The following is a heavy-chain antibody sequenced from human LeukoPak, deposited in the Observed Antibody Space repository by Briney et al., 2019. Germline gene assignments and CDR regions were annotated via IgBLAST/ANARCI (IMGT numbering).Heavy chain of an antibody. V-gene: IGHV1-2*02. CDR1: GYTFSSYG. CDR2: INPNSGGT. CDR3: ARKADSVGVRFDP. Sequence: ASVKVSCKASGYTFSSYGISWVRQAPGQGLEWMGWINPNSGGTKYAQKFQGRVTMTRDTSISTAYMELSSLRSDDTAVYYCARKADSVGVRFDPWGQGTLVTVSS. J-gene: IGHJ5*02. D-gene: IGHD2-15*01.